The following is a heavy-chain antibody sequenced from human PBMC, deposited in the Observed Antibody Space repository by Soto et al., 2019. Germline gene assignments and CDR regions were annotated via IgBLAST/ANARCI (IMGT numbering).Heavy chain of an antibody. CDR3: ARRYGGTFDY. Sequence: QVQLQESCAGLVKPSETRSLTCTVSGGSISSYYWSWIRQPPGKGLEWIGYIYYSGSTNYNPSLKSRVTISVDTSKNQFSLKLSSVTAAYTAVYYCARRYGGTFDYWGQGTLVTVSS. V-gene: IGHV4-59*08. D-gene: IGHD2-15*01. J-gene: IGHJ4*02. CDR2: IYYSGST. CDR1: GGSISSYY.